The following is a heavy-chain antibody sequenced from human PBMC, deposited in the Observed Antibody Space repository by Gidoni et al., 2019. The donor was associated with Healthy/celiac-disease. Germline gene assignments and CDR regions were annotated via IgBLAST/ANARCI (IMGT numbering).Heavy chain of an antibody. V-gene: IGHV3-11*05. Sequence: QVQLVESGGGLVKPGGSLRLSCAAHGFTFRDYYMSWIRQAPGKGLEWVSYISSSSSYTNYADSVKGRFTISRDNAKNSLYLQMNSLRAEDTAVYYCARAVGTYGSGTTFDYWGQGTLVTVSS. J-gene: IGHJ4*02. CDR3: ARAVGTYGSGTTFDY. D-gene: IGHD3-10*01. CDR2: ISSSSSYT. CDR1: GFTFRDYY.